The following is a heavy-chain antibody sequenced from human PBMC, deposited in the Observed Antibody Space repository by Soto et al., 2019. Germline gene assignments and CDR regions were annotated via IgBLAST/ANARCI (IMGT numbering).Heavy chain of an antibody. CDR1: GFTFSSYA. V-gene: IGHV3-23*01. CDR2: ISGSGGST. CDR3: ARDVDADFRTDFDY. Sequence: HPGGSLRLSCAASGFTFSSYAMSWVRQAPGKGLEWVSAISGSGGSTYYADSVKGRFTISRDNAENSLYLEMEGLRDEDTALYYCARDVDADFRTDFDYWGRGTLVTVSS. J-gene: IGHJ4*02. D-gene: IGHD4-17*01.